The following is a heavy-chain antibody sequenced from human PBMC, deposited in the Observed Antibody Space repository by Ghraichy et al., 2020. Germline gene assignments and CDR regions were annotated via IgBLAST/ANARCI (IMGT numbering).Heavy chain of an antibody. CDR2: IYYSGST. D-gene: IGHD5-18*01. V-gene: IGHV4-59*01. Sequence: SETLSLTCTVSGGSISSYYWSWIRQPPGKGLEWIGYIYYSGSTNYNPSLKSRVTISVDTSKNQFSLKLSSVTAADTAVYYCARDPVDTAMVFDYWGQGTLVTVSS. J-gene: IGHJ4*02. CDR1: GGSISSYY. CDR3: ARDPVDTAMVFDY.